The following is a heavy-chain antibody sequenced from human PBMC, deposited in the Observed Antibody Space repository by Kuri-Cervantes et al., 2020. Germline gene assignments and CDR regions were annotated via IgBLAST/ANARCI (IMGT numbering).Heavy chain of an antibody. D-gene: IGHD5-12*01. CDR1: GGSFSGYY. CDR3: ARVAIRVATTKPRRYGMDV. Sequence: LSCAVYGGSFSGYYWSWIRQPPGKGLEWIGEINHSGSTNYNPSLKSRVTISVDTSKNQFSLKLSSVTAADTAVYYCARVAIRVATTKPRRYGMDVWGQGTTVTVSS. CDR2: INHSGST. J-gene: IGHJ6*02. V-gene: IGHV4-34*01.